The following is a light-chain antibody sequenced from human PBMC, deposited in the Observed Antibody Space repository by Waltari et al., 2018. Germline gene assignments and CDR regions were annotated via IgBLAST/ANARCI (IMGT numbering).Light chain of an antibody. CDR3: QQSYSTPVIT. CDR2: AAS. Sequence: DIQMTQSPSSLSASVGERVTITCRASQSISSYLNWYQQKPGKAPKLLIYAASSLQSGVPSRFSGSGSGTDFTLTISSLQPEDFATYYCQQSYSTPVITFGQGTRLEIK. CDR1: QSISSY. J-gene: IGKJ5*01. V-gene: IGKV1-39*01.